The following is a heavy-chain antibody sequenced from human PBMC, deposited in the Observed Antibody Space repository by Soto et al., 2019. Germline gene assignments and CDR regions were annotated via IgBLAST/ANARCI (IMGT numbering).Heavy chain of an antibody. J-gene: IGHJ6*03. CDR3: ARGASGYYRVYYYYMDV. Sequence: QVPLVQSGAEVKKPGASVKVSCKASGYTFTSYDINWVRQATGQGLEWMGWMNPNSGNTGYAQKFQGRVTMNRNTSISTAYIDLSSLRSEETAVYYCARGASGYYRVYYYYMDVWGKGTAVTVSS. D-gene: IGHD3-3*01. CDR2: MNPNSGNT. V-gene: IGHV1-8*01. CDR1: GYTFTSYD.